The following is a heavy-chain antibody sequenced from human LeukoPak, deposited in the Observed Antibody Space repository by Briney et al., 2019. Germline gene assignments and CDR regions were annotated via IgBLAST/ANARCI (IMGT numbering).Heavy chain of an antibody. Sequence: SETLSLTCTVSGGSISSYYWSWIRQPPGKGPEWIGYIYYSGSTNYNPSLKSRVTISVDTSKNQFSLKLSSVTAADTAVYYCARGQFSVHDWFDPWGQGTLVTVSS. J-gene: IGHJ5*02. CDR2: IYYSGST. D-gene: IGHD3-10*01. CDR3: ARGQFSVHDWFDP. CDR1: GGSISSYY. V-gene: IGHV4-59*01.